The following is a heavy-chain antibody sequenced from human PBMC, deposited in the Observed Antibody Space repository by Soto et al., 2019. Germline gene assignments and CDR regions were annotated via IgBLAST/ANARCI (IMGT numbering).Heavy chain of an antibody. CDR1: GLVFRSYD. Sequence: PRGSLRLSGAACGLVFRSYDMSWARQAPGKWLEWVSTILVDGRTFYVDSVKGRFTISRDNSKNTVYLQMNSLTDGDTALYYCAKATATGGGAFDICGQGTMVTVSS. J-gene: IGHJ3*02. D-gene: IGHD2-8*02. V-gene: IGHV3-23*01. CDR3: AKATATGGGAFDI. CDR2: ILVDGRT.